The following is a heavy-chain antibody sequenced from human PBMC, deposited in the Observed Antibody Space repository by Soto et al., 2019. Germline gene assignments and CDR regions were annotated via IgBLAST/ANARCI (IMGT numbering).Heavy chain of an antibody. Sequence: EVQLVESGGGLVQPGGSLRLSCVASGFDFNRYSMNWVRQAPGKGLEWISYINSGSTSVFCADSVRGRFTISRDNAKNSLYLQMNSLRAEDTAVYYCTSSTSPDAYWGQGTLVTVSS. CDR2: INSGSTSV. CDR1: GFDFNRYS. J-gene: IGHJ4*02. D-gene: IGHD2-2*01. V-gene: IGHV3-48*04. CDR3: TSSTSPDAY.